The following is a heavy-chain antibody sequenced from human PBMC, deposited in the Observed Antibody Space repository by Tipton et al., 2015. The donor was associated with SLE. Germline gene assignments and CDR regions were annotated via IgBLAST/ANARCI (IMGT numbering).Heavy chain of an antibody. CDR3: ARDEDTAMAPGAFDI. V-gene: IGHV3-21*01. CDR2: ISSSSSYI. CDR1: GFTFSSYW. D-gene: IGHD5-18*01. J-gene: IGHJ3*02. Sequence: SLRLSCAASGFTFSSYWMNWVRQAPGKGLEWVSSISSSSSYIYYADSVKGRFTISRDNAKNSLYLQMNSLRAEDTAVYYCARDEDTAMAPGAFDIWGQGTMVTVSS.